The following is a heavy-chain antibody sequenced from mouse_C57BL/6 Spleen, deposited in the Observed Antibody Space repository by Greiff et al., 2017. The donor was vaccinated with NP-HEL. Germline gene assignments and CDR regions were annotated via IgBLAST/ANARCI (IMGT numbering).Heavy chain of an antibody. J-gene: IGHJ2*01. CDR1: GYTFTSYW. V-gene: IGHV1-59*01. CDR2: IDPSDSYT. Sequence: QVQLQQPGAELVRPGTSVKLSCKASGYTFTSYWMHWVKQRPGQGLEWIGVIDPSDSYTNYNQKFKGKATLTVDTSSSTAYMQLSSLTSEDSAVYYCARHITTVVKVDYWGQGTTLTVSS. CDR3: ARHITTVVKVDY. D-gene: IGHD1-1*01.